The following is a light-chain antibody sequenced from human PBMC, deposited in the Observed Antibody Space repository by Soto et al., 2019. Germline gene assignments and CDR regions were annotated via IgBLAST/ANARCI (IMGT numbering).Light chain of an antibody. V-gene: IGKV3-11*01. CDR3: PQRSNWPPIT. CDR1: QSVSSY. J-gene: IGKJ5*01. CDR2: DAS. Sequence: EIVLTQSPATLSFSPGDRATLSCRASQSVSSYLAWYQQKPGQAPRLLIYDASNRATGIPARFSGSWSGTDFTLTISSLEPEDFAVYYCPQRSNWPPITFGQGTRLEI.